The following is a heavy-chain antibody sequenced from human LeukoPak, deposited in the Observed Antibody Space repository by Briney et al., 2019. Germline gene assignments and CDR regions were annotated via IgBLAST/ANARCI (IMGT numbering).Heavy chain of an antibody. CDR1: GYSFSGSY. Sequence: GASVKVSCKASGYSFSGSYMHWVRQAPGQGLEWMGWINPKSSGTNYAQKFQGRVTMTRDTSISTAYMELNSLRSDDTAVYYCARDWYYDSSGSFDYWGQGTLVTVSS. J-gene: IGHJ4*02. CDR3: ARDWYYDSSGSFDY. V-gene: IGHV1-2*02. CDR2: INPKSSGT. D-gene: IGHD3-22*01.